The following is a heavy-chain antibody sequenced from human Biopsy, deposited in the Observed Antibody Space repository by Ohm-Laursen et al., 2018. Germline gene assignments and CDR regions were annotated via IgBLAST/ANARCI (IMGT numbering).Heavy chain of an antibody. CDR1: GFTFSPYT. Sequence: SLRLSCTASGFTFSPYTMSWIRQAPGKGLEWIAYISARDGVVYYADSVKGRFTISRDNTNNSLYLQMTSLRPEDTAVFYCARGKYKDFSTGLPRPYHYTLDFWGPGTTVTVSS. D-gene: IGHD3-22*01. J-gene: IGHJ6*02. V-gene: IGHV3-11*01. CDR3: ARGKYKDFSTGLPRPYHYTLDF. CDR2: ISARDGVV.